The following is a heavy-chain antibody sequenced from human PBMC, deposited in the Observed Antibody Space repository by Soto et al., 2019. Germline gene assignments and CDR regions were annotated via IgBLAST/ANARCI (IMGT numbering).Heavy chain of an antibody. CDR3: ARTEHYYWYFDL. Sequence: QLQLQESGPGLVKPSETLSLTCTVSGGSISSSSYYWGWIRQPPGKGLEWIGSIYYSGSTYYNPSLKSRVTISVDTSKNQFSLKLSSVTAADTAVYYCARTEHYYWYFDLWGRGTLVTVSS. D-gene: IGHD1-26*01. CDR1: GGSISSSSYY. CDR2: IYYSGST. J-gene: IGHJ2*01. V-gene: IGHV4-39*01.